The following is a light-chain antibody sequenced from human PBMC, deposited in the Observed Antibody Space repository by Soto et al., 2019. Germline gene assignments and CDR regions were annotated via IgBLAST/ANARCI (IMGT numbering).Light chain of an antibody. Sequence: QSALTQPASVSGSPGQSITISCTGTSSDVGGYNYVSWYQQHPGKAPKLMIYEVSNRPSGVSNRFSGSKSGNTASLTISGLQAEYEAHYYCSSYTSSSTLVFGNGTKVTVL. CDR3: SSYTSSSTLV. CDR2: EVS. V-gene: IGLV2-14*01. CDR1: SSDVGGYNY. J-gene: IGLJ1*01.